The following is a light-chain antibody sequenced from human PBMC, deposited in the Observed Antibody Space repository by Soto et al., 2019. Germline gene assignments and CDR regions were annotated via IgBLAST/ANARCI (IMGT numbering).Light chain of an antibody. J-gene: IGKJ4*01. V-gene: IGKV3-15*01. CDR2: GAS. CDR1: QRIYSN. CDR3: QQYHHWPVT. Sequence: EIVMTQSPATLSVSPRERVTFSCRASQRIYSNLAWYQHTPGQAPRLLISGASTGATGLPSRFSGSGSGTDFTLTINSLQSEDVAVYYCQQYHHWPVTFGGGSKVDIK.